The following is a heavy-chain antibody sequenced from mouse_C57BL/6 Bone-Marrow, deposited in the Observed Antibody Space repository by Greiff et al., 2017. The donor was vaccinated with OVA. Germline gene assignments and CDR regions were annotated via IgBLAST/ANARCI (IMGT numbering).Heavy chain of an antibody. J-gene: IGHJ2*01. CDR1: GYAFSSSW. CDR3: ARRGITTVVAQGYYFDY. V-gene: IGHV1-82*01. CDR2: IYPGDGDT. Sequence: QVQLKQSGPELVKPGASVKISCKASGYAFSSSWMNWVKQRPGKGLEWIGRIYPGDGDTNYNGKFKGKATLTADKSSSTAYIKHSSLTSEDSAVYFCARRGITTVVAQGYYFDYWGQGTTLTVSS. D-gene: IGHD1-1*01.